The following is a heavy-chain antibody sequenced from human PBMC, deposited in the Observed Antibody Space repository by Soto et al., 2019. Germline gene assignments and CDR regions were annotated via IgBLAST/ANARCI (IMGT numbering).Heavy chain of an antibody. J-gene: IGHJ4*02. D-gene: IGHD2-21*02. CDR1: GDTFTDYY. Sequence: QVQLVQSGAEVKKPGASVKVSCKASGDTFTDYYIHWVRQAPGQGLEWMGTVNPSGGHTTFAQHFLGRMTMTRDTSTSTLYMELTSLTSEDTAIYYCARGGHVVVVTAALDYWGQGTLVTVSS. CDR2: VNPSGGHT. CDR3: ARGGHVVVVTAALDY. V-gene: IGHV1-46*01.